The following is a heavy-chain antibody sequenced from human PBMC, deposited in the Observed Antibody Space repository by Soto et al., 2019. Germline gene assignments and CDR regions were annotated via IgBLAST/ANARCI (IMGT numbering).Heavy chain of an antibody. Sequence: SETLSLNCSVSGGAIRSRSYSWVLIRQPPGKGLEWIVTIYYSGSSNYDPSLKSRVTISVDTSKNQFSLKLSSVAAADTAVYYCVRLAGYCTGASCYGHYAMDVWGQGTTVT. CDR1: GGAIRSRSYS. V-gene: IGHV4-39*01. CDR3: VRLAGYCTGASCYGHYAMDV. D-gene: IGHD2-8*02. CDR2: IYYSGSS. J-gene: IGHJ6*02.